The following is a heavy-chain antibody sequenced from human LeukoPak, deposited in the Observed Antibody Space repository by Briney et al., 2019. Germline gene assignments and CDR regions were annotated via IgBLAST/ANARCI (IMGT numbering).Heavy chain of an antibody. V-gene: IGHV1-18*01. D-gene: IGHD3-10*01. Sequence: GASVKVSCKASGYTFISYGISWVRQAPGQGLEWMGWISPYNGNTDYAQTLQGRVTMTTDTSTSTAYMELSSLRSEDTAVYYCARGRGRGVRGVITWGQGTLVTVSS. J-gene: IGHJ4*02. CDR1: GYTFISYG. CDR2: ISPYNGNT. CDR3: ARGRGRGVRGVIT.